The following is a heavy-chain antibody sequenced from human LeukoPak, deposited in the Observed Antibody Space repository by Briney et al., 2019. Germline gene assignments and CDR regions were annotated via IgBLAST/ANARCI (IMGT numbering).Heavy chain of an antibody. CDR1: GFAFSSYE. Sequence: GGSLRLSCAASGFAFSSYEMNWVRQAPGKGLEWVSYISSGGSTIYYADSVKGRFTISRDNAKNSLYLQVNSLRAEDTAVYFCVRDLRRLQFTPEGADYWGQGTLATVSS. CDR2: ISSGGSTI. CDR3: VRDLRRLQFTPEGADY. D-gene: IGHD4-11*01. V-gene: IGHV3-48*03. J-gene: IGHJ4*02.